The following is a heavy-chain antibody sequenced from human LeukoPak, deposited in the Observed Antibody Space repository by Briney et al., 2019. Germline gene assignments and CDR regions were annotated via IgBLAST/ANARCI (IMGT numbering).Heavy chain of an antibody. D-gene: IGHD3-10*01. V-gene: IGHV4-4*07. CDR1: GGPLSSYY. CDR2: IYTTGST. CDR3: ARDRYYASGTYPDY. J-gene: IGHJ4*02. Sequence: SETLSLTCTVSGGPLSSYYWSWVRQPAGKGLEWIGRIYTTGSTNYNPSLKSRVTMSVDTSKNQFSLKLSSVTAADTAVYYCARDRYYASGTYPDYWGQGTLVTVSS.